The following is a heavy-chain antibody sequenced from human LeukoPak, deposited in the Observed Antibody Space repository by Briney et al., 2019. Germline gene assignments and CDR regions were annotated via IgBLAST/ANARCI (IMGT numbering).Heavy chain of an antibody. CDR3: ARQDFWSGYLGLCYFDY. CDR1: GGSISSYY. J-gene: IGHJ4*02. CDR2: IYYSGST. Sequence: SETLSLTCTVSGGSISSYYWSWIRQPPGKGLEWIGYIYYSGSTNYNPSLKSRVTMSVDTSKNQFSLKLSSVTAADTAVYYCARQDFWSGYLGLCYFDYWGQGTLVTVSS. V-gene: IGHV4-59*08. D-gene: IGHD3-3*01.